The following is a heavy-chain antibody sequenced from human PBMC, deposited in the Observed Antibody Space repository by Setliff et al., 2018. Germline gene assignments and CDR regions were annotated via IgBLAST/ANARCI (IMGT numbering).Heavy chain of an antibody. CDR1: GFTFSDYY. CDR3: ARDSGQKLATYDYYYNGMDV. CDR2: ISSSGSTI. Sequence: GGSLRLSCAASGFTFSDYYMSWIRQAPGKGLEWVSYISSSGSTIYYADSVKGRFTISRDNAKNSLFLQMNSLRAEDTAVYYCARDSGQKLATYDYYYNGMDVWGQGTTVTVSS. J-gene: IGHJ6*02. V-gene: IGHV3-11*04. D-gene: IGHD6-13*01.